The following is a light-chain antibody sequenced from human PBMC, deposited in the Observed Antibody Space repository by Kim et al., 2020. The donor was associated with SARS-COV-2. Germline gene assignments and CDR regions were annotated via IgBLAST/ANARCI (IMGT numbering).Light chain of an antibody. CDR3: QQYNSWLT. V-gene: IGKV3-15*01. Sequence: EILMTQSPATLSVSPGERATLSCRASQSVSRNLAWYQQVPGQPPRLLIYGASTRATGVPARFSGSGSGTEFTLTISNLQSEDFAIYFCQQYNSWLTFGGGTKVEI. J-gene: IGKJ4*01. CDR2: GAS. CDR1: QSVSRN.